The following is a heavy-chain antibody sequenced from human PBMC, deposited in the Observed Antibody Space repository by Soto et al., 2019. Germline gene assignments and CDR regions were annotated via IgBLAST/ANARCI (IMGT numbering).Heavy chain of an antibody. CDR2: ISYDGSNK. Sequence: PGGSLRLFCAASGFTFSSYGMHWVRQAPGKGLEWVAVISYDGSNKYYADSVKGRFTISRDNSKNTLYLQMNSLRAEDTAVYYCAKQEAARRPSRGEVATTFDYWGQGTLVTVSS. CDR3: AKQEAARRPSRGEVATTFDY. V-gene: IGHV3-30*18. D-gene: IGHD5-12*01. CDR1: GFTFSSYG. J-gene: IGHJ4*02.